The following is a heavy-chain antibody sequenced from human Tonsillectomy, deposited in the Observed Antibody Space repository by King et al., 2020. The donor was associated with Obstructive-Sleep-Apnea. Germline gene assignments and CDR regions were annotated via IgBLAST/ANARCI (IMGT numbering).Heavy chain of an antibody. Sequence: QLQESGPGLVKPSQTLSLTCTVSGGSISSGDYYWSWIRQPPGKGLEWIGYIYYSGSTYYNPSLKSRVTFSVDTSKNQFSLKLGSVTAADTAVYYCARGFKGVFIAGRDDFLTGYYNFDYWGQGTLVTVSS. J-gene: IGHJ4*02. V-gene: IGHV4-30-4*01. CDR3: ARGFKGVFIAGRDDFLTGYYNFDY. D-gene: IGHD3-9*01. CDR2: IYYSGST. CDR1: GGSISSGDYY.